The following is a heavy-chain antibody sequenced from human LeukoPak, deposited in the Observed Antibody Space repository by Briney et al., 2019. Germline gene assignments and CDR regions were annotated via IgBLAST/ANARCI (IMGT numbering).Heavy chain of an antibody. CDR3: ASGAYYDFWSGYFSFGAFDI. V-gene: IGHV3-21*01. Sequence: GGSLRLSCAASGFTFSSYSMNWVRQAPGKGLEWVSSISSNSSYIYYADSVKGRFTISRDNAKNSLYLQMNSLRAEDTAVYYCASGAYYDFWSGYFSFGAFDIWGQGTMVTVSS. J-gene: IGHJ3*02. CDR2: ISSNSSYI. CDR1: GFTFSSYS. D-gene: IGHD3-3*01.